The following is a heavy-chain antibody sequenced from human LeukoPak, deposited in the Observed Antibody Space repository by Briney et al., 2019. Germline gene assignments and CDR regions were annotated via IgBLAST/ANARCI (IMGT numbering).Heavy chain of an antibody. D-gene: IGHD3-22*01. CDR2: INHSGST. CDR3: ARGGGYYAFDI. J-gene: IGHJ3*02. CDR1: GGSFSGYY. Sequence: SETLSLTCAVYGGSFSGYYWSWIRQPPGKGLEWIGEINHSGSTNYNPSLKSRVTISVDTSKNQFSLKLSSVTDADTAVYYCARGGGYYAFDIWGQGTMVTVSA. V-gene: IGHV4-34*01.